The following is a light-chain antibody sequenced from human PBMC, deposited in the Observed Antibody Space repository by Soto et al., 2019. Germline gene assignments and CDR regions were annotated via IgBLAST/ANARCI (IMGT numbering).Light chain of an antibody. CDR2: KAS. CDR1: ESMSNC. V-gene: IGKV1-5*03. J-gene: IGKJ5*01. CDR3: QHYNSYSEA. Sequence: DIQMTQSPSTLSASVGDRVTITCRASESMSNCLAWYQQKPGKAPMLLIYKASTLKSGVPSRFSGSGSGTEFTLTISSLQPDDFATYYCQHYNSYSEAFGQGTRLEIK.